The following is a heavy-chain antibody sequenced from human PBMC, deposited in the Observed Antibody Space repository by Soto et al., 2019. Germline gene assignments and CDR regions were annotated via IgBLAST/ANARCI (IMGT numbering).Heavy chain of an antibody. CDR2: IYHSGST. CDR1: GGSISSSNW. J-gene: IGHJ5*02. Sequence: QVQLQESGPGLVKPSGTLSLTCAVSGGSISSSNWWSWVRQPPGRGLEWIGEIYHSGSTNYNPSLKSRVTISVDKSKNQFALKLSDLSAADTAVYYCARDRGARGSYSFDPLGQGTLVTVSS. V-gene: IGHV4-4*02. D-gene: IGHD1-26*01. CDR3: ARDRGARGSYSFDP.